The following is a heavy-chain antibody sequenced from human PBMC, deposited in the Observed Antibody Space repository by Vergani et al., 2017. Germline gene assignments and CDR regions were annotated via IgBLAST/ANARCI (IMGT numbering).Heavy chain of an antibody. Sequence: QVTLKESGPVLVKPTETLTLTCTVSGFSLSNARMGVSWIRQPPGKALEWLAHIFSNDEKSYSTSLKSRLTIAKDTSKSQVVLTMTNMDPVDTATYYCARIFGNKRTIGGATAMIAPFDYWGQGTLVTVSS. CDR1: GFSLSNARMG. J-gene: IGHJ4*02. CDR2: IFSNDEK. V-gene: IGHV2-26*01. D-gene: IGHD1-26*01. CDR3: ARIFGNKRTIGGATAMIAPFDY.